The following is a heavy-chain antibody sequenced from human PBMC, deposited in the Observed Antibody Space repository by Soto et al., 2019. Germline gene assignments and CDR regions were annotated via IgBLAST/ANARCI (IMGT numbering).Heavy chain of an antibody. D-gene: IGHD3-22*01. CDR1: GYSFAGYW. Sequence: GESRKISCKGSGYSFAGYWITWVRQKPGKGLEWMGRIDPSDSQTYYSPSFRGHVTISATKSITTVFLQWSSPRASDTAMYYCARQIYDSDTGPNFQYYFDSWGQGTPVTVSS. V-gene: IGHV5-10-1*01. CDR2: IDPSDSQT. J-gene: IGHJ4*02. CDR3: ARQIYDSDTGPNFQYYFDS.